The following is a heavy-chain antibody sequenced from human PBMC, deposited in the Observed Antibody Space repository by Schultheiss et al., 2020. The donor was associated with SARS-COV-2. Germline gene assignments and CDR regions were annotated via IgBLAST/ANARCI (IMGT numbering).Heavy chain of an antibody. D-gene: IGHD2-15*01. Sequence: SETLSLTCAVYGGSFSGYYWSWIRQPPGKGLEWIGYIYYSGSTNYNPSLKSRVTISVDTSKNQFSLKLSSVTAADTAVYYCAREDYSHAFDIWGQGTMVTVSS. CDR2: IYYSGST. J-gene: IGHJ3*02. V-gene: IGHV4-34*11. CDR3: AREDYSHAFDI. CDR1: GGSFSGYY.